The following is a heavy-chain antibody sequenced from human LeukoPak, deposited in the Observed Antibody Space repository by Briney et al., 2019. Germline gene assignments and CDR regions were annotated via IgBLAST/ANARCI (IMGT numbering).Heavy chain of an antibody. CDR1: GFSFSSYA. J-gene: IGHJ4*02. V-gene: IGHV3-64*04. Sequence: GGSLRLSCSASGFSFSSYAMHWVCQAPEKGLEYVSAISSNGGSTYYADSVKGRFTISRDNSKNTLYLQMNSLRAEDTAVYYCARDARLEMATISGLDYWGQGTLVTVSS. CDR2: ISSNGGST. D-gene: IGHD5-24*01. CDR3: ARDARLEMATISGLDY.